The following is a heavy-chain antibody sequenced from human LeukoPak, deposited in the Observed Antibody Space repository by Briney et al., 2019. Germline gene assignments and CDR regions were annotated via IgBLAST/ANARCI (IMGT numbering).Heavy chain of an antibody. CDR2: IYYSGST. J-gene: IGHJ6*02. D-gene: IGHD1-26*01. V-gene: IGHV4-59*01. CDR3: AREVSRGSYYGMDV. Sequence: SQTLSLTCAVSGGSISSYYWSWIRQPPGKGLEWIGYIYYSGSTSYNPSLKSRVTISVDTSKNQFSLKLSSVTAADTAVYYCAREVSRGSYYGMDVWGQGTTVTVSS. CDR1: GGSISSYY.